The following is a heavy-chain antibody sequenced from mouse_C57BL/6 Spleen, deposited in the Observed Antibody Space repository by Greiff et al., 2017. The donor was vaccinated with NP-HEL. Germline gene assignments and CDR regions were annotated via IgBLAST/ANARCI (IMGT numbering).Heavy chain of an antibody. CDR3: ARHEDGLLRFDY. J-gene: IGHJ2*01. V-gene: IGHV1-62-2*01. D-gene: IGHD1-1*01. Sequence: VQLQQSGAELVKPGASVKLSCKASGYTFTEYTIHWVKQRSGQGLEWIGWFYPGSGSITYNEKFKDKATLTADKSSSTVYMELSRLTSEDSAVDYCARHEDGLLRFDYWGQGTTLTVSS. CDR1: GYTFTEYT. CDR2: FYPGSGSI.